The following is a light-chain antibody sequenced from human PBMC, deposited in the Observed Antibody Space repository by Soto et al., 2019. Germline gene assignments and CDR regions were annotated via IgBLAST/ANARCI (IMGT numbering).Light chain of an antibody. Sequence: QSALSQPSSVSGSPGQSITISCTGTISDIGGYNYVSWYQQHPGKAPKLMIYEVSNRPSGVSNRFSGSKSGNTASLTISGLQAEDEADYYCSSYTSSSTRVFGTGTKVTV. V-gene: IGLV2-14*01. CDR3: SSYTSSSTRV. J-gene: IGLJ1*01. CDR2: EVS. CDR1: ISDIGGYNY.